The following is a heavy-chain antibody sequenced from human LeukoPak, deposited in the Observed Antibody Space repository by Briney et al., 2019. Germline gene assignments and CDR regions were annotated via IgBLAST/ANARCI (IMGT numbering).Heavy chain of an antibody. D-gene: IGHD2-8*01. J-gene: IGHJ4*02. Sequence: ASVKVSCKSSAYKFTNYFITWVRQAPGQGLEWMGWINPNSGGTNYAQKFQGRVTMTRDTSISTAYMELSRLRSDDTAVYYCARDRRYCTNGVCYIVGYWGQGTLVTVSS. V-gene: IGHV1-2*02. CDR1: AYKFTNYF. CDR3: ARDRRYCTNGVCYIVGY. CDR2: INPNSGGT.